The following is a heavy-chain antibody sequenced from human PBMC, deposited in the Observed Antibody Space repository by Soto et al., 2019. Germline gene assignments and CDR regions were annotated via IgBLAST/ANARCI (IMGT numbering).Heavy chain of an antibody. J-gene: IGHJ6*02. V-gene: IGHV4-39*01. Sequence: QLQLQESGPGLVKPSETLSLTCTVSGGAISSGPYSWGWIRQPPGEGLEWIGTFHYSENTYYNPPLESRVTIAVDMSKNQFSLKVTSVTVADTAIYYCARLGGYCSSTSCYGFYGMDVWGQGTTVIVSS. CDR3: ARLGGYCSSTSCYGFYGMDV. D-gene: IGHD2-2*01. CDR1: GGAISSGPYS. CDR2: FHYSENT.